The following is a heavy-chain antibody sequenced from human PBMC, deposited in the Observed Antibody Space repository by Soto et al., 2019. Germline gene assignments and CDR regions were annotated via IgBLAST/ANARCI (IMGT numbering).Heavy chain of an antibody. CDR2: VTGRSSST. CDR1: GFTFSNYA. D-gene: IGHD3-16*01. Sequence: EVRLLESGGGLVQPGGSLRLSCVASGFTFSNYAMSWVRQAPGKGLEWVSVVTGRSSSTYYADSVEGRFIISRDNSRNTLFLQMNSRGAEDTAVYYCTKHLPSKKNPLRWADAFHIWGQGTILTVSS. V-gene: IGHV3-23*01. J-gene: IGHJ3*02. CDR3: TKHLPSKKNPLRWADAFHI.